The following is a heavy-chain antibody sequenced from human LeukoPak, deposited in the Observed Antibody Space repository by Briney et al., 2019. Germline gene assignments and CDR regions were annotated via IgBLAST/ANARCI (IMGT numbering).Heavy chain of an antibody. CDR3: ARGSYYAFDI. V-gene: IGHV3-23*01. Sequence: GGSLRLSCAASGFTFSSYAMSWVRQAPGKGLEWVSAISGSGGSTYYADSVKGRFTISRENAKNSLYLQMNSLRAGDTAVYYCARGSYYAFDIWGQGTMVTVSS. CDR1: GFTFSSYA. D-gene: IGHD1-26*01. CDR2: ISGSGGST. J-gene: IGHJ3*02.